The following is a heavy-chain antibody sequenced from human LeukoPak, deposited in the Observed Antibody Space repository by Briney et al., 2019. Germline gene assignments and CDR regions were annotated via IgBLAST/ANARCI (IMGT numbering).Heavy chain of an antibody. V-gene: IGHV3-33*08. D-gene: IGHD1-1*01. Sequence: PWGSLRLSCAASGFTVSSNYRSWIRQAPGKGLEWVADTWYNGSDKYYLASMTGRLSISRDNSKNTLHMQMNSLRAEDTALYSCARDPAGRRGTFDDWGQGTLGTVSS. CDR2: TWYNGSDK. CDR3: ARDPAGRRGTFDD. J-gene: IGHJ4*02. CDR1: GFTVSSNY.